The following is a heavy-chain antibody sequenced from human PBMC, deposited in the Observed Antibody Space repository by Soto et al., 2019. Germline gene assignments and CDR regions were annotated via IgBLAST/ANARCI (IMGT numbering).Heavy chain of an antibody. CDR1: GFTFSNAW. D-gene: IGHD2-2*01. CDR2: IKSKTDGGTT. V-gene: IGHV3-15*01. J-gene: IGHJ4*02. Sequence: GGSLRLSCAASGFTFSNAWMSWVRQAPGKGLEWVGRIKSKTDGGTTDYAAPVKGRFTILRDDSKNTLYLQMNSLKTEDTAVYYCTTDGSSSTSCYDYWGQGTLVTVSS. CDR3: TTDGSSSTSCYDY.